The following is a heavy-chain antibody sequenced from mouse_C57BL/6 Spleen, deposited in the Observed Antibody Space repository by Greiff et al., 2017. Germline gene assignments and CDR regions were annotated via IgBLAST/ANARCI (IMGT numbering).Heavy chain of an antibody. CDR1: GYTFTSYW. V-gene: IGHV1-64*01. Sequence: QVQLQQPGAELVKPGASVKLSCKASGYTFTSYWMHWVKQRPGQGLEWIGMIHPNSGSTNYNEKFKSKATLTVDKSSSTAYMQLSSLTSEDSAVYYWASPTVVAHYYAMDYWGQGTSVTVSS. D-gene: IGHD1-1*01. CDR3: ASPTVVAHYYAMDY. CDR2: IHPNSGST. J-gene: IGHJ4*01.